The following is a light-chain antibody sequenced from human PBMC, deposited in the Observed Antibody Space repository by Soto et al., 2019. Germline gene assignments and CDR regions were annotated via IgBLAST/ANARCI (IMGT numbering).Light chain of an antibody. J-gene: IGLJ2*01. V-gene: IGLV1-40*01. CDR1: SSNIGAGYD. CDR2: GNS. CDR3: QSYDSSLSGDVV. Sequence: QSVLTQPPSVSGAPGQRVTISCTGSSSNIGAGYDVHWYQQLPGTAPKLLIYGNSNRPSGVPDRFSGSKSGTSASLAITGRQAEDEADYYGQSYDSSLSGDVVFGGGTKRTVL.